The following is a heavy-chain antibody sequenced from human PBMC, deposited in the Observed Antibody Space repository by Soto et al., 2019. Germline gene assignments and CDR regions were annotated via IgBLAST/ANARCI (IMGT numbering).Heavy chain of an antibody. CDR3: ARETLSFGSALDV. D-gene: IGHD3-3*01. V-gene: IGHV3-43*01. CDR2: ITWNGGNK. CDR1: GFRFDDYN. J-gene: IGHJ6*02. Sequence: LRLSCAASGFRFDDYNMHWVRQAPGKGLEWVSLITWNGGNKYYEDSVKGRFTISRDGTTQSVSLQMTSLKREDTGVYYCARETLSFGSALDVWGQGTTVTVSS.